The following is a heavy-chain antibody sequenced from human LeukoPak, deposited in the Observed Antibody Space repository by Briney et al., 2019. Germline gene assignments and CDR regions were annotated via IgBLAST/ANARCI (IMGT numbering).Heavy chain of an antibody. J-gene: IGHJ6*02. D-gene: IGHD3-3*01. CDR1: GFTFRTYW. CDR3: ARETPYDFWSGSPYYYYYYGMDV. V-gene: IGHV3-74*01. Sequence: GSLRLSCAVSGFTFRTYWMHWVRQVPGEGLVWVSRINEDGSITNYADSVKGRFSISRDNAKNTLYLQMNSLRAEDTAVYYCARETPYDFWSGSPYYYYYYGMDVWGQGTTVTVSS. CDR2: INEDGSIT.